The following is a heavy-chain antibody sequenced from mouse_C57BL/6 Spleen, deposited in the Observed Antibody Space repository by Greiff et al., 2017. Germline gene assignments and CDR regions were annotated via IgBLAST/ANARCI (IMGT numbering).Heavy chain of an antibody. CDR2: IDPSDSYT. Sequence: VQLQQPGAELVMPGASVKLSCKASGYTFTSYWMHWVKQRPGQGLEWIGEIDPSDSYTNYNQKFKGKSTLTVDKSSSTAYMQLSSLTSEDSAVYYCARRTTMVNYYAMDYWGQGTSVTVSS. CDR1: GYTFTSYW. CDR3: ARRTTMVNYYAMDY. J-gene: IGHJ4*01. D-gene: IGHD2-13*01. V-gene: IGHV1-69*01.